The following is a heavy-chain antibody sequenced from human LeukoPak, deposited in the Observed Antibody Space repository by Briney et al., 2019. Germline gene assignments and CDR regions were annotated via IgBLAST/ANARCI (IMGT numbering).Heavy chain of an antibody. CDR3: IVLAVTATLGFDY. CDR2: ISSSGSTI. D-gene: IGHD6-19*01. CDR1: GFTFSDYY. V-gene: IGHV3-11*04. Sequence: LSLSCAASGFTFSDYYMSWIRQAPGKGLEWVSYISSSGSTIYYADSVKGRFTISRDNAKNSLYLQMNSLRAEDTAVYYCIVLAVTATLGFDYWGQGTLVTVSS. J-gene: IGHJ4*02.